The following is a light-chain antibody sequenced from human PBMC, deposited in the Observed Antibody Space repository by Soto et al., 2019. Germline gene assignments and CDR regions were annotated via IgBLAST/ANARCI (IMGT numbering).Light chain of an antibody. Sequence: QCGLRHPSAACWSPGPSVTISSTVTPSDVGGYLSVSWYQQHPGKAPKLIIFEVSRRPSGVPDRFSASKSGSTAFLTVSGLQAEDEAEYYRSSYAGFNTYLFGSGTKVTVL. J-gene: IGLJ1*01. CDR2: EVS. CDR3: SSYAGFNTYL. V-gene: IGLV2-8*01. CDR1: PSDVGGYLS.